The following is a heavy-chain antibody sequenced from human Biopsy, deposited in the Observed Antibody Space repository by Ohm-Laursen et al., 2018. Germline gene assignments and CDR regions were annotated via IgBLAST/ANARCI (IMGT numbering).Heavy chain of an antibody. Sequence: ASSVKVSCNAPGGTFSNYGVNWVRQAPGQGLEWLGGNIPILGTGNYAQKFQDRVTVAADTSTSTATMELRSLRSDDTAVYCCATKLTGYFHHWGQGILVIVSS. CDR2: NIPILGTG. CDR1: GGTFSNYG. D-gene: IGHD3-9*01. CDR3: ATKLTGYFHH. J-gene: IGHJ1*01. V-gene: IGHV1-69*06.